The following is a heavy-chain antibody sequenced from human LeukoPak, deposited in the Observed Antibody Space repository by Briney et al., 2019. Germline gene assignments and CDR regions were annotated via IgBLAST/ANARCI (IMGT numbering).Heavy chain of an antibody. D-gene: IGHD3-10*01. Sequence: GGSLRLSCAASGFTFSSYSMNWVRQAPGKGLEWASSISSSTSYIYYADSVKGRFTISRDNAQNSLYLQMNSLRAEDTAVYYCARTYYGSGSYSAPSDYWGQGTLVTVSS. CDR1: GFTFSSYS. CDR3: ARTYYGSGSYSAPSDY. J-gene: IGHJ4*02. V-gene: IGHV3-21*01. CDR2: ISSSTSYI.